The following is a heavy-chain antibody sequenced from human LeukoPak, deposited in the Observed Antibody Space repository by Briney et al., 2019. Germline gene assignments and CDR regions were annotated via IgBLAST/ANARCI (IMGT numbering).Heavy chain of an antibody. CDR3: ARDQAVGSF. J-gene: IGHJ4*02. V-gene: IGHV1-46*01. D-gene: IGHD2-15*01. CDR2: INPSGGST. CDR1: GXTFXXXY. Sequence: ASXXXXXKASGXTFXXXYMHWARQAPGQGLEWMGIINPSGGSTSYAQKFQGRVTMTRDTSTGTVYMELSSLRSEDTAVYYCARDQAVGSFWGQGTLVTVSS.